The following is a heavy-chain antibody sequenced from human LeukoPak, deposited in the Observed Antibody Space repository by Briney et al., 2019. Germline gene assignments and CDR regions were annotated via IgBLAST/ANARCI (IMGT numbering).Heavy chain of an antibody. CDR1: GFTFSSSS. CDR2: ISISGSYI. V-gene: IGHV3-21*04. D-gene: IGHD1-26*01. CDR3: VRDRGTYRPIDY. J-gene: IGHJ4*02. Sequence: GGSLRLSCAASGFTFSSSSMNWVRQAPGKGLEWVSSISISGSYIYYADSVKGRFTISRDNAQNSLYLQMNSLRAEDTAIYYCVRDRGTYRPIDYWGQGTLVTVSS.